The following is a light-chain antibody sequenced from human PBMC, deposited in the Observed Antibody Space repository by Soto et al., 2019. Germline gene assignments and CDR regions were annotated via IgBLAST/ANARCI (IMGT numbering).Light chain of an antibody. CDR1: QSISSY. V-gene: IGKV1-39*01. CDR3: PQSSSSSWT. J-gene: IGKJ1*01. Sequence: DIQMTQSPSSLSASVGDRVTITGGAIQSISSYLNWYQQKPGKAPKLLIYAVSSLHIGVPSRFRGSGSVTDFTLTISSLQPEDFATYYCPQSSSSSWTFGQGTTVDLK. CDR2: AVS.